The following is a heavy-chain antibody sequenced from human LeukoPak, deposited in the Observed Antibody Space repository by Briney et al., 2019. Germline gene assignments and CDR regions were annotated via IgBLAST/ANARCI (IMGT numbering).Heavy chain of an antibody. V-gene: IGHV3-21*01. CDR1: GFTFSSYS. CDR3: ARNYYDSSGYYQYFQH. J-gene: IGHJ1*01. CDR2: ISSSSSYI. D-gene: IGHD3-22*01. Sequence: GGSLRLSCAASGFTFSSYSMNWVRQAPGKGLEWVSSISSSSSYIYYADSVKGRLTLSRDNAKNSLYLQMNSLRAEDTALYYCARNYYDSSGYYQYFQHWGQGTLVTVSS.